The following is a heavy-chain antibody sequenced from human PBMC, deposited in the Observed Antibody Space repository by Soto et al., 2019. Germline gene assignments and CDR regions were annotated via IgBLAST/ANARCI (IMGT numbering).Heavy chain of an antibody. D-gene: IGHD2-15*01. CDR1: GGTFSSYT. CDR3: ARGHRYCSGGSCWYWFDP. J-gene: IGHJ5*02. Sequence: SVKVSCKACGGTFSSYTISWVRQAPGQGLEWMGRIIPILGIANYAQKFQGRVTITADKSTSTAYMELSSLRSEDTAVYYCARGHRYCSGGSCWYWFDPWGQGTLVTVSS. V-gene: IGHV1-69*02. CDR2: IIPILGIA.